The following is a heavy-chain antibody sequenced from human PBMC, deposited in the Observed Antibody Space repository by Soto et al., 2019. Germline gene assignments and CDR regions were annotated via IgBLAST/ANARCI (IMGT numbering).Heavy chain of an antibody. V-gene: IGHV3-11*01. J-gene: IGHJ4*02. D-gene: IGHD6-19*01. Sequence: PGGSLRLSCAASGFTFGDYYMSWIRQAPGKGLEWVSYISSSGSTIYYADSVKGRFTISRDNAKNSLYLQMNSLRAEDTAVYYCASPSSKIAVAGHWVDYWGQGTLVTVSS. CDR3: ASPSSKIAVAGHWVDY. CDR1: GFTFGDYY. CDR2: ISSSGSTI.